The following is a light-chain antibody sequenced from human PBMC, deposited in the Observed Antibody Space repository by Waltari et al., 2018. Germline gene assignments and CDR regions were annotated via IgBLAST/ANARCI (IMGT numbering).Light chain of an antibody. Sequence: VLTQSPGTLSLSPGERDTLSCRASQRLTKNYLAWYQQKPGQAPRILIYGASSRAAGIADRVSGSGSGTDFTLTISRLEPEDFAVYYCQQYGSSIMYTFGQGTKLEIK. J-gene: IGKJ2*01. CDR1: QRLTKNY. CDR3: QQYGSSIMYT. CDR2: GAS. V-gene: IGKV3-20*01.